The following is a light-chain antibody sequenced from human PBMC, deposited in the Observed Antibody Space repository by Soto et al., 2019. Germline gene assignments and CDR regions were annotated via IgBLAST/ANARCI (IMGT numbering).Light chain of an antibody. J-gene: IGLJ2*01. CDR1: SSNIGNNY. CDR3: GTWDSSLSAVV. Sequence: QAVVTQPPSVSAAPGQKVTISCSGSSSNIGNNYVSWYQQLPGTAPKLLIYENNKQPSGIPDRFSGSKSGTSATLGLTALQTGDEADYYCGTWDSSLSAVVFGGGTKLTVL. V-gene: IGLV1-51*02. CDR2: ENN.